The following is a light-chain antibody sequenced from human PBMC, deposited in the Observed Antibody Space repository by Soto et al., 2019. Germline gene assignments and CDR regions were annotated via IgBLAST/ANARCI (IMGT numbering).Light chain of an antibody. V-gene: IGLV2-23*02. J-gene: IGLJ1*01. CDR2: EVS. CDR3: CSYAGSSTFV. CDR1: SSDVGSYNL. Sequence: QSALTQPASVSGSPGQSITISCTGTSSDVGSYNLVSWYHQHPGKATKLMIYEVSKRHSGVSNRFSGSKSGNTASLTISGLQAEDEADYYCCSYAGSSTFVFGTGTKITVL.